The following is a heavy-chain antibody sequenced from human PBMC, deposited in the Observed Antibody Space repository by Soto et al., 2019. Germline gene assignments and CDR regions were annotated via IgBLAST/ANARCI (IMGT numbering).Heavy chain of an antibody. CDR3: ARMSYFYDKWYFDL. CDR1: GASINNNDYY. D-gene: IGHD3-22*01. Sequence: QLQESGPGLVKPSQTLSLTCTVSGASINNNDYYWSWIRQTPGKGLEWIGYVYYSGTTDYIPSLTSRLSMSIDKSQHQFTLKLTSVTAADTATYYCARMSYFYDKWYFDLWGSGTLVTVSS. CDR2: VYYSGTT. J-gene: IGHJ2*01. V-gene: IGHV4-30-4*01.